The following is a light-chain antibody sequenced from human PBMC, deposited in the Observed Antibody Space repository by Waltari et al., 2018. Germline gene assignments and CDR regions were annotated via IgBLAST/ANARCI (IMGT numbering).Light chain of an antibody. J-gene: IGKJ1*01. CDR2: DAS. V-gene: IGKV3-20*01. Sequence: EIVLTQSPGHRSLSPGERATLSCRASQSFSRALAWYQQKPGQAPRLLIYDASTMAIGIPDRFSGGGSGTDFSLTLSRLEPQDFAVYSCQHYVRLPVTFGQGTTVEIK. CDR3: QHYVRLPVT. CDR1: QSFSRA.